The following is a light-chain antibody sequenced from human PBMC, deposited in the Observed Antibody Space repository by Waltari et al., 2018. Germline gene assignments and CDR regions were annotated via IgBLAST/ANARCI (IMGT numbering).Light chain of an antibody. CDR2: DAS. CDR3: QHYDNVVT. V-gene: IGKV1-33*01. Sequence: DIQMTQSPSSLSASVGDRVTITCQASQDISNYLNWYQQQPGRAPKLLIYDASNLETGVPSRFSGSGSGTDFTLTISSLQPEDIATYYCQHYDNVVTFGGGTKVEIK. CDR1: QDISNY. J-gene: IGKJ4*01.